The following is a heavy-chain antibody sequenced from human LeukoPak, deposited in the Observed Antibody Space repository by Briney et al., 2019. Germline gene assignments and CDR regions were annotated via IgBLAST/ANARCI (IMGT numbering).Heavy chain of an antibody. V-gene: IGHV3-7*01. CDR3: ARDSNYYDGSGYYLSYFDY. CDR2: INQDGSEK. J-gene: IGHJ4*02. Sequence: GGSLRLSCAASGFTFTTYWMGWVRQAPGKGLEWVANINQDGSEKYYADSVKGRFTISRDNSKNTLYLQMNSLRAEDTAVYYCARDSNYYDGSGYYLSYFDYWGQGTLVTVSS. CDR1: GFTFTTYW. D-gene: IGHD3-22*01.